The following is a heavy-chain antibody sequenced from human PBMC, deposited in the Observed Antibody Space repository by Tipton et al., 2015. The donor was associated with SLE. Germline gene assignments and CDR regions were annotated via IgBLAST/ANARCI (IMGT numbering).Heavy chain of an antibody. Sequence: TLSLTCTVSGGSISSYYWSWIRQPAGGGLEWIGRIYTNENTNYNPSLKNRVTISVDSSKNQFSLKLTSVTAADTAVYYCARRRGSSWYEDYFDYWGQGTLVTVSS. D-gene: IGHD6-13*01. V-gene: IGHV4-4*07. CDR3: ARRRGSSWYEDYFDY. CDR2: IYTNENT. CDR1: GGSISSYY. J-gene: IGHJ4*02.